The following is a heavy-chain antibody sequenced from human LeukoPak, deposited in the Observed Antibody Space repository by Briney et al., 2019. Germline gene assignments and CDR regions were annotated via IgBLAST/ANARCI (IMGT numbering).Heavy chain of an antibody. J-gene: IGHJ3*02. CDR2: INPSGGRT. D-gene: IGHD2-2*01. CDR3: ARDHTNPPTDAFDI. CDR1: GYVFTSYY. Sequence: ASVKVSCKASGYVFTSYYIHWMRQAPGQGLEWMGKINPSGGRTNYAQKFQDRVTLTSDTSTSTAYMDLSSLRSEDTAVYYCARDHTNPPTDAFDIWGQGTMVTVSS. V-gene: IGHV1-46*01.